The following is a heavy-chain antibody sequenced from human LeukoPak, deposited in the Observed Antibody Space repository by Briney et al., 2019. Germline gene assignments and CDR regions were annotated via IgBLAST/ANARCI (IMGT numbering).Heavy chain of an antibody. Sequence: ASVKVSCKASGYTFTSYGISWVRQAPGQGLEWMGWISAYNGNTNYAQKLQGRVTMTTDTSTSTAYMELRSLRSDDTAVYYCARDRIVVVPAAIRYYYGMDVGGQGTTVTVSS. CDR1: GYTFTSYG. V-gene: IGHV1-18*01. CDR3: ARDRIVVVPAAIRYYYGMDV. CDR2: ISAYNGNT. D-gene: IGHD2-2*01. J-gene: IGHJ6*02.